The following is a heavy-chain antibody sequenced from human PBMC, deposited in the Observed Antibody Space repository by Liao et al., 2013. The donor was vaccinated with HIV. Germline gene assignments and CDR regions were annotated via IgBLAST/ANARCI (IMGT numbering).Heavy chain of an antibody. Sequence: QVQLQESGPGLVKPSQTLSLTCTVSGGSISSGSYYWNWIRQPAGKGLEWIGRIYTSGSTNYNPSLKSRVTMSVDTSKNQFSLKLSSVTAADTAVYYCARAYVPXREIDYGGNSDYYYYYMDVWGKGTTVTVSS. D-gene: IGHD4-23*01. CDR1: GGSISSGSYY. CDR3: ARAYVPXREIDYGGNSDYYYYYMDV. J-gene: IGHJ6*03. CDR2: IYTSGST. V-gene: IGHV4-61*02.